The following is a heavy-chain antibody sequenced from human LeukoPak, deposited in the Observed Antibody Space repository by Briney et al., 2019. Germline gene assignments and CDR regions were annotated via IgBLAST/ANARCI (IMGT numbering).Heavy chain of an antibody. CDR3: ASITRDGYNLDFDY. Sequence: SETLSLTCTVSGGSISSGGYYWSWIRQHPGKGLEWIGYIYYSGSTYYNPSLKSRVTISVDTSKNQFSLKLSSVTAADTAVYYCASITRDGYNLDFDYWGQGTLVTVSS. CDR1: GGSISSGGYY. V-gene: IGHV4-31*03. CDR2: IYYSGST. D-gene: IGHD5-24*01. J-gene: IGHJ4*02.